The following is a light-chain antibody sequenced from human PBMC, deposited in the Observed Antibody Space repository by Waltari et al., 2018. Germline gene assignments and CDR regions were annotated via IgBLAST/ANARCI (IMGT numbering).Light chain of an antibody. CDR3: ILSYIRAVI. CDR2: DTD. CDR1: TGPVTSGHF. V-gene: IGLV7-46*01. Sequence: QAVVTQEPSLTVSPGGTVTPSCGSSTGPVTSGHFPYWFQQKPGHAPRTLIYDTDNKFSWPPAGFSGSRLGRKAALTLSDAQPDDDADYSCILSYIRAVIFGGGTKLTVL. J-gene: IGLJ2*01.